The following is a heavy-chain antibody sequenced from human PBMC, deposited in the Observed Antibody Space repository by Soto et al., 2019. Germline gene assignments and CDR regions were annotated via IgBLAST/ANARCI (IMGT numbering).Heavy chain of an antibody. CDR2: IYYSGST. D-gene: IGHD4-17*01. Sequence: PSETLSLTCTVSGGSISSYYWSWIRQPPGKGLEWIGYIYYSGSTNYNPSLKSRVTISVDTSKNQFSLKLSSVTAADTAVYYCARDSTFYGDYRFDPWGQGTLVTVSS. CDR1: GGSISSYY. V-gene: IGHV4-59*01. J-gene: IGHJ5*02. CDR3: ARDSTFYGDYRFDP.